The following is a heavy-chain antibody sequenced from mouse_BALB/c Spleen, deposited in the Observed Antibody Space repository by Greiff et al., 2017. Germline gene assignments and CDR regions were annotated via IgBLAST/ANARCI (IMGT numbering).Heavy chain of an antibody. CDR3: ARSYYGPFDY. Sequence: QVQLQQSGAELVKPGASVKLSCKASGYTFTSYDINWVRQRPEQGLEWIGWISPGDGSTKYNEKFKGKATLTTDKSSSTAYMQLSRLTSEDSAVYFCARSYYGPFDYWGQGTTLTVSS. CDR2: ISPGDGST. J-gene: IGHJ2*01. D-gene: IGHD1-2*01. CDR1: GYTFTSYD. V-gene: IGHV1-85*01.